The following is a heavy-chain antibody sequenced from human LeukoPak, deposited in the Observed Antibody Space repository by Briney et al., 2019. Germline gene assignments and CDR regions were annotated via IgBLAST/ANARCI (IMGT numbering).Heavy chain of an antibody. CDR3: ARPRREETPYHCMDV. V-gene: IGHV3-7*01. Sequence: GGTLRLSCEVSGFSINTCWMSWVRRAPGMGLEWVANIKQDGSDTNYVDSVKGRFTISRDNSKHSLYLQMKSLIAEDAAVYFWARPRREETPYHCMDVWGKGTTVTVSS. CDR2: IKQDGSDT. D-gene: IGHD5-24*01. CDR1: GFSINTCW. J-gene: IGHJ6*03.